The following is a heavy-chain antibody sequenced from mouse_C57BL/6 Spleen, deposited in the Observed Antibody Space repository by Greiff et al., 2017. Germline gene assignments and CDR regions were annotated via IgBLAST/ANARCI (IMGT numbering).Heavy chain of an antibody. V-gene: IGHV1-15*01. J-gene: IGHJ4*01. CDR1: GYTFTDYE. D-gene: IGHD2-1*01. CDR2: IDPETGGT. Sequence: VQLQQSGAELVRPGASVTLSCKASGYTFTDYEMHWVKQTPVHGLEWIGAIDPETGGTAYNQKFKGKAILTADKSSSTAYMELRSLTSEDSAVYYCTRAGNSLYYYSMDYWGQGTSVTVSS. CDR3: TRAGNSLYYYSMDY.